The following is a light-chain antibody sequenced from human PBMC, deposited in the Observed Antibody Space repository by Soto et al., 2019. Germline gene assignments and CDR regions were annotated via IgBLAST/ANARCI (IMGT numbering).Light chain of an antibody. Sequence: EIVLTQSPATLSLSPGERATLSCRASQSFSNYLAWYQQKPGQAPRLLISVASNRATGIPARFSGSGSGTDFTLTISSLESEDFAVYYCQQRGTFGQGTRLEIK. CDR2: VAS. CDR3: QQRGT. J-gene: IGKJ5*01. CDR1: QSFSNY. V-gene: IGKV3-11*01.